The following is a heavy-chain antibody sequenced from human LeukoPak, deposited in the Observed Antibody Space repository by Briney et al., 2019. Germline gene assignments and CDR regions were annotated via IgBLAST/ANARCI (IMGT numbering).Heavy chain of an antibody. CDR2: ISAYNGNT. D-gene: IGHD1-26*01. CDR1: GYTFINDA. V-gene: IGHV1-18*01. J-gene: IGHJ5*02. CDR3: ARDRVGITGNWFDP. Sequence: ASVKVPCKASGYTFINDAISWVRQAPGQGLEWIGWISAYNGNTNYAQNLQDRLNLTRDTSTGTVYMELWGLRSDDTAVYYCARDRVGITGNWFDPWGQGTLVTVSS.